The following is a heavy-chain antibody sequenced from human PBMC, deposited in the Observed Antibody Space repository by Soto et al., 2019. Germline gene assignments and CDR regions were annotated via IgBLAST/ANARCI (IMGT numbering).Heavy chain of an antibody. CDR1: GASITNDDFF. CDR3: AKMARTQLWLLVQN. D-gene: IGHD5-18*01. V-gene: IGHV4-31*03. CDR2: ITYGGSI. Sequence: TLSLTCTVSGASITNDDFFWSWVRQHPDKGLEWLAYITYGGSIYYNPSLRSRLSVSIDKSKSQFSLNVRSVTAADTAVYFCAKMARTQLWLLVQNWGQGPPVTVSS. J-gene: IGHJ1*01.